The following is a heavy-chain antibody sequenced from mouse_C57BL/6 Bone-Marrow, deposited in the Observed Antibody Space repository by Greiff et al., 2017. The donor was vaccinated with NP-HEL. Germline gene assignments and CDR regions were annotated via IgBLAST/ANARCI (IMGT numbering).Heavy chain of an antibody. V-gene: IGHV6-6*01. CDR2: IRHKANNHAT. CDR1: GFTFSDAW. Sequence: EVQRVESGGGLVQPGGSMKLSCAASGFTFSDAWMDWVRQSPEQGLEWVAEIRHKANNHATYYAYSVKERFTISKDDSKSSVYLQMNTSRAEDTGIYYCTRLYRWGQGTVVTVSA. D-gene: IGHD2-1*01. CDR3: TRLYR. J-gene: IGHJ3*01.